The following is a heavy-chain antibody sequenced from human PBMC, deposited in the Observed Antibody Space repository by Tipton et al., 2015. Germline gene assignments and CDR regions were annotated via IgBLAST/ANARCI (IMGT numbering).Heavy chain of an antibody. Sequence: SLRLSCAASGFTFSDHYIDWVRQAPGKGLEWVGRRGNEANRYTIQYAAFVKGRFTISRDDSKKSVYLQMNSLKTEDTAMYYCTRGFWRSGFDYWCPGTLITVSS. CDR1: GFTFSDHY. J-gene: IGHJ4*02. CDR3: TRGFWRSGFDY. CDR2: RGNEANRYTI. V-gene: IGHV3-72*01.